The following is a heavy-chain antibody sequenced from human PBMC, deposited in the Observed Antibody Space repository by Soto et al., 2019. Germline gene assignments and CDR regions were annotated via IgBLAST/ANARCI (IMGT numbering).Heavy chain of an antibody. D-gene: IGHD3-10*01. CDR3: AHSRNLITEDAQAADFDY. CDR1: GFSLTTDGVG. CDR2: IYWDDDE. Sequence: QITLKESGPTLVKPTQTLTLTCNFSGFSLTTDGVGVGWVRQPPGGALEWLSLIYWDDDERYSPSLKNRLTTTKAPSKNQGALIMTNTDPLDTATYCRAHSRNLITEDAQAADFDYWAQGILVTVSS. J-gene: IGHJ4*02. V-gene: IGHV2-5*02.